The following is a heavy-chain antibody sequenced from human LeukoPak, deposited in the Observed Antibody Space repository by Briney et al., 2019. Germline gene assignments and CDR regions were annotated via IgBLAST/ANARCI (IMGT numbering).Heavy chain of an antibody. J-gene: IGHJ4*02. CDR3: TRGYCSSTSCYGSDY. V-gene: IGHV3-49*03. CDR2: IRSKTYGGTT. Sequence: GGSLRLSCTASGFTFGDYAMSWFRQAPGKGLEGVGFIRSKTYGGTTEYAASVKGRFTISRDDSKSIAYLQMNSLKTEDTAVYYCTRGYCSSTSCYGSDYWGQGTLVTVSS. CDR1: GFTFGDYA. D-gene: IGHD2-2*01.